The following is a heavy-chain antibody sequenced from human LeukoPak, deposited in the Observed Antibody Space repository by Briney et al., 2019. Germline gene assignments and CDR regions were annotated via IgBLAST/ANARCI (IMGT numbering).Heavy chain of an antibody. CDR3: ARDAAKGYYDTSAYDF. D-gene: IGHD3-22*01. Sequence: WASVKVSCKASGYTFTDYSMHWVRQAPGQGLEWMGWINPNSGGTNYAQKFQGRLTMTRDTSISTAYMELSRLRSDDTAVYYCARDAAKGYYDTSAYDFWGQGTLVTVSS. J-gene: IGHJ4*02. CDR2: INPNSGGT. V-gene: IGHV1-2*02. CDR1: GYTFTDYS.